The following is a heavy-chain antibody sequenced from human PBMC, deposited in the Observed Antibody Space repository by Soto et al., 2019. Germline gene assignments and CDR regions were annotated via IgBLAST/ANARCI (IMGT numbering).Heavy chain of an antibody. CDR2: IYYSGST. CDR3: ARVLSRGTKDSNYLFGP. CDR1: GGSISSGGYY. J-gene: IGHJ5*02. V-gene: IGHV4-31*03. D-gene: IGHD4-4*01. Sequence: ASETLSLTCTVSGGSISSGGYYWSWIRQHPGKGLEWIGYIYYSGSTYYNPSLKSRVTISVDTSKNQFSLKLSSVTAADTAVYYCARVLSRGTKDSNYLFGPWGQGTLVTVSS.